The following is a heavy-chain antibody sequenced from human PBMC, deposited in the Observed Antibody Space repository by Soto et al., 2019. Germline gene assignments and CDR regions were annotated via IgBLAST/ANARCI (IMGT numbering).Heavy chain of an antibody. V-gene: IGHV1-69*04. CDR2: IIPILGIA. D-gene: IGHD5-18*01. CDR1: GGTFSSYT. Sequence: ASVKVSCKASGGTFSSYTISWVRQAPGQGLEWMGRIIPILGIANYAQKFQGRVTISVDRSKNQFSLKLSSVTAADTAVYYCAREVDTANWFDPWGQGTLVTVSS. J-gene: IGHJ5*02. CDR3: AREVDTANWFDP.